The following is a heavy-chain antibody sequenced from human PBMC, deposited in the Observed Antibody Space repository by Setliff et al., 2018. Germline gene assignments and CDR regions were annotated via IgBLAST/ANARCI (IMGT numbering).Heavy chain of an antibody. CDR3: GRPLVGVTTGFEN. D-gene: IGHD1-26*01. CDR2: IDHSGST. V-gene: IGHV4-38-2*01. CDR1: GYSISSGYY. J-gene: IGHJ4*02. Sequence: PSETLSLTCAVSGYSISSGYYWGWIRQPPGKGLEWIGSIDHSGSTHYNPSLKSRVTISVDTAKNQFSLKLRSVTAADTAVYYWGRPLVGVTTGFENWGQGTLVTVSS.